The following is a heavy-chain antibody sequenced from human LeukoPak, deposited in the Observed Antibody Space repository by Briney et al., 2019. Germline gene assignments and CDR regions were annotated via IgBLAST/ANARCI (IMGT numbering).Heavy chain of an antibody. CDR2: ISSSGSTI. Sequence: PGGSLRLSCAASGFTFSNYALRWVRQAPGKGLEWVSYISSSGSTIYYADSVKGRFTISRDNAKNSLYLQMNSLRAEDTAVYYCARVGAYAAVNCWGQGTLVTVSS. CDR3: ARVGAYAAVNC. CDR1: GFTFSNYA. J-gene: IGHJ4*02. V-gene: IGHV3-48*04. D-gene: IGHD3-16*01.